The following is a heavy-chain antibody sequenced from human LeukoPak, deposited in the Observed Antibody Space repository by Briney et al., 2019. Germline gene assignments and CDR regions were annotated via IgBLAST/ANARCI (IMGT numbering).Heavy chain of an antibody. V-gene: IGHV3-30*02. D-gene: IGHD6-13*01. Sequence: GGSLRLSCAASGFTFSSYGMHWVRQAPGKGLEWVAFIRYDGSNKYYADSVKGRFTISRDNSKNTLYLQMNSLRAEDTAVYYCAKGGVVAAAGTDYGGQGTLVTVSS. J-gene: IGHJ4*02. CDR1: GFTFSSYG. CDR2: IRYDGSNK. CDR3: AKGGVVAAAGTDY.